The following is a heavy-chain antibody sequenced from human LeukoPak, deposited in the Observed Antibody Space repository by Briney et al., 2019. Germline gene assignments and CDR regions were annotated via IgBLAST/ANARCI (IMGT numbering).Heavy chain of an antibody. Sequence: GGSLRLSCAASGFAFSCNWMSWVRQAPGRGLELVSYISRGGSGKYCMDSVKGRCAISRDNARSSLDLQLNSLRVEDTAVYFCAHQAYSRFYNWG. J-gene: IGHJ1*01. CDR1: GFAFSCNW. D-gene: IGHD4-11*01. CDR2: ISRGGSGK. CDR3: AHQAYSRFYN. V-gene: IGHV3-7*01.